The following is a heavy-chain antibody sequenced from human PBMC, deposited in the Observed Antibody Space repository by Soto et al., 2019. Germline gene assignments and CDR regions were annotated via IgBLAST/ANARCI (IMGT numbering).Heavy chain of an antibody. V-gene: IGHV3-21*01. J-gene: IGHJ6*02. CDR1: GFTFSSYS. CDR2: ISSSSSYI. D-gene: IGHD3-10*01. CDR3: ARIGYGSGSYSSYYYYGMDV. Sequence: GGSLRLSCAASGFTFSSYSMNWVRQAPGKGLEWVSSISSSSSYIYYADSVKGRFTISRDNAKNSLYLQMNSLRAEDTAVYYCARIGYGSGSYSSYYYYGMDVWGQGTTVTVSS.